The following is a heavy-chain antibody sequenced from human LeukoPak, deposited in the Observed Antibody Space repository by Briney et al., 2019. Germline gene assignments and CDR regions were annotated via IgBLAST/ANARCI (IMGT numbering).Heavy chain of an antibody. J-gene: IGHJ6*02. CDR2: ISGSGGST. CDR1: GFXFTSYA. D-gene: IGHD2-2*01. CDR3: AKGVIVSATTGDGMDV. Sequence: PGGSLRLSCAVSGFXFTSYAISWVRQAPGKGLECVSGISGSGGSTYYADSVKGRFTISRDNSKKTVYMQMNSLRVEDTAVYYCAKGVIVSATTGDGMDVWGQGTAVIVSS. V-gene: IGHV3-23*01.